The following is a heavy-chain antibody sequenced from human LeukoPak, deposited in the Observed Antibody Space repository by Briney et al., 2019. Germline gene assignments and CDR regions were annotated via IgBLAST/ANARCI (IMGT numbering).Heavy chain of an antibody. V-gene: IGHV1-8*01. J-gene: IGHJ6*02. CDR1: GYTFTSYD. CDR2: MNPNSGNT. CDR3: ARVNSPDYGYYYYYGMDV. D-gene: IGHD3-16*01. Sequence: GASVKVSCKASGYTFTSYDINWVRQATGQGLEWMGWMNPNSGNTGYAQKFQGRVTMTGNTSISTAYMELSSLRSEDTAVYYCARVNSPDYGYYYYYGMDVWGQGTTVTASS.